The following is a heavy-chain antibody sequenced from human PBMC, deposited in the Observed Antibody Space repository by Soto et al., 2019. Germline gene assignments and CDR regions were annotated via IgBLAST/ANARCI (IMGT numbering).Heavy chain of an antibody. D-gene: IGHD5-18*01. V-gene: IGHV3-30*04. CDR2: ISYDGSNK. J-gene: IGHJ4*02. CDR1: GFTFSSYA. CDR3: VRASYGFDY. Sequence: QVQLVESGGGVVQPGRSLRLSCAASGFTFSSYAMHWVRQAPGKGLEWVAVISYDGSNKHYADSVKGRFTISRDNSKNTLSLQMNSLRAEDTAVYFCVRASYGFDYWGQGTLATVSS.